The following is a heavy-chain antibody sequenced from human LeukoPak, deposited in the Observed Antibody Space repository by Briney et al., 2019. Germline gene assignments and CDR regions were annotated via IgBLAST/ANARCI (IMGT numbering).Heavy chain of an antibody. CDR1: GAPIGSFY. CDR2: AHSSGSR. Sequence: LETLSLTCTVSGAPIGSFYWSWIRQPAGKGLEWIGRAHSSGSRNYIPSIKSRVTMSVDTSKNQLPLKLNTVTAADTAMYYCAREAVDYGSGSLDYWGQGILVTVSS. D-gene: IGHD3-10*01. J-gene: IGHJ4*02. V-gene: IGHV4-4*07. CDR3: AREAVDYGSGSLDY.